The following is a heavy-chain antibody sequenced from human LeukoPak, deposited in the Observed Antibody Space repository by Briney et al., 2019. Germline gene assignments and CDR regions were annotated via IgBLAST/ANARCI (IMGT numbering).Heavy chain of an antibody. CDR2: IYYSGST. V-gene: IGHV4-59*01. CDR1: GGSIRSYY. Sequence: SETLSLTCTVSGGSIRSYYWSWIRQPPGRGLEGIGYIYYSGSTKYIPSLKRRVTISVATSKNQSSLKLSSVTAADTAVYYCARGLTYYYGSGSYFLDYWGQGTLVTVSS. D-gene: IGHD3-10*01. J-gene: IGHJ4*02. CDR3: ARGLTYYYGSGSYFLDY.